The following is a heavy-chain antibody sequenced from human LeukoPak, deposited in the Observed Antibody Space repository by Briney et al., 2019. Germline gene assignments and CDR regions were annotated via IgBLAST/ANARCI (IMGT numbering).Heavy chain of an antibody. D-gene: IGHD2-15*01. CDR2: ISYDGSNK. V-gene: IGHV3-30*18. Sequence: GGSLRLSCAASAFTFSSYGMHWVRQAPGKGLEWVAVISYDGSNKYYADSVKGRFTISRDNSKNTLYLQMNSLRAEDTAVYYCAKLACSGASCYPFDYWGQGTLATVSS. CDR3: AKLACSGASCYPFDY. CDR1: AFTFSSYG. J-gene: IGHJ4*02.